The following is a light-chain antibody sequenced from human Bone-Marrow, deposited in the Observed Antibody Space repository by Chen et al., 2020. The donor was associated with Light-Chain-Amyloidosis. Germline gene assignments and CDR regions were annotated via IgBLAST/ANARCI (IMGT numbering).Light chain of an antibody. CDR3: MQALQTSFT. V-gene: IGKV2-28*01. CDR2: LGS. Sequence: DIVLTQSPLSLPVTPGEPASISCRSSQSLLHFNGYNYLDWYLQTPGQSPQLLIYLGSNRASGVPDRFSGSGSGTEFTLKISRVEAEDVGVYYCMQALQTSFTFGPGTKVDIK. CDR1: QSLLHFNGYNY. J-gene: IGKJ3*01.